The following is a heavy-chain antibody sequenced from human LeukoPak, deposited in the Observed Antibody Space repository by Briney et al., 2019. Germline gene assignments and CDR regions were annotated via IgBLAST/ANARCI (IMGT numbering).Heavy chain of an antibody. D-gene: IGHD3-3*01. CDR2: IYPGDSDT. Sequence: GESLKISCKGSGYSFTSYWIGWVRQMPGNGLEWMGIIYPGDSDTRYSPSFQGQVTISADKSISTAYLQWSSLKASDTAIYYCARRGYYDFWRHIRALDIWGQGTMVTVSS. CDR3: ARRGYYDFWRHIRALDI. V-gene: IGHV5-51*01. J-gene: IGHJ3*02. CDR1: GYSFTSYW.